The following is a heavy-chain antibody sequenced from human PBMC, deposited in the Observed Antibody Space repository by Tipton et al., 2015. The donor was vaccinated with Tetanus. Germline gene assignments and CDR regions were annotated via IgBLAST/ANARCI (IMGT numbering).Heavy chain of an antibody. CDR2: IWYDGSNK. Sequence: SLRLSCAASGFTFSSYGMHWVRQAPGKGLEWVAVIWYDGSNKYYADSVKGRFTISRDNSKNTLYLQMNSLRAEDTAVYYCARTYYYDSSGYYPFGYWGQGTLVTVSP. J-gene: IGHJ4*02. CDR3: ARTYYYDSSGYYPFGY. CDR1: GFTFSSYG. D-gene: IGHD3-22*01. V-gene: IGHV3-33*01.